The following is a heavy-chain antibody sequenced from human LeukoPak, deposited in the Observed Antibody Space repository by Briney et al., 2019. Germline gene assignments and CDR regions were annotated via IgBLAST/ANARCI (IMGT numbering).Heavy chain of an antibody. CDR2: ITTATSSYI. D-gene: IGHD2-15*01. Sequence: PGGSLLLSCAASGFTFSSHDMNWVRQAPGKGLEWVSSITTATSSYIYYADSVKGRFTISRDDAKNSLYLQMDSLRAEDTAVYYCARDYGGPHYFDYWGQGTLVTVSS. CDR1: GFTFSSHD. V-gene: IGHV3-21*01. CDR3: ARDYGGPHYFDY. J-gene: IGHJ4*02.